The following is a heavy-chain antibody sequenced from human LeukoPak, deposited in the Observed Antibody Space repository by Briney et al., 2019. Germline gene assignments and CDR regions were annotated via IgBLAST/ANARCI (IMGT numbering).Heavy chain of an antibody. CDR1: GGSISSGDYY. CDR2: VYYSGST. CDR3: ARGVGDGSRTYEFFDY. J-gene: IGHJ4*02. Sequence: SETLSLTCTVSGGSISSGDYYWSWIRQPPGKGLEWIGYVYYSGSTYYNPSLNSRVAISVDTSRNQFSLKVSSVTAAGSAVYYCARGVGDGSRTYEFFDYWGQGALVTVSS. V-gene: IGHV4-30-4*01. D-gene: IGHD3-10*01.